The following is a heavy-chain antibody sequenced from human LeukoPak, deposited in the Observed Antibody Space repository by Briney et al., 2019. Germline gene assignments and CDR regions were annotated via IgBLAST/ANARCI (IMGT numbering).Heavy chain of an antibody. J-gene: IGHJ4*02. CDR3: ARSSIAAAAGTIDY. D-gene: IGHD6-13*01. Sequence: SVKVSCKASGGTFSRYAISWVRQAPAQGLEWMGRIIPTLGIANYAQKFQGRVTITADKSTGTAYMELSSLRSEDTAVYYCARSSIAAAAGTIDYWGQGTLVTVSS. CDR1: GGTFSRYA. V-gene: IGHV1-69*04. CDR2: IIPTLGIA.